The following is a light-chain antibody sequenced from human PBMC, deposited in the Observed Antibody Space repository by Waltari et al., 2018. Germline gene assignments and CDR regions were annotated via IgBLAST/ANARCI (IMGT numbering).Light chain of an antibody. CDR3: QHYKNFPLT. CDR1: EDINTW. V-gene: IGKV1-5*01. Sequence: DVQMTQSPSTLSASVGDRVTITCRASEDINTWLAWYQQKPGKAPKLLISDAASLKSGVPSRFSGSGSGTDFTLTITSMQPDDFATYYCQHYKNFPLTVGGGTNVEV. CDR2: DAA. J-gene: IGKJ4*01.